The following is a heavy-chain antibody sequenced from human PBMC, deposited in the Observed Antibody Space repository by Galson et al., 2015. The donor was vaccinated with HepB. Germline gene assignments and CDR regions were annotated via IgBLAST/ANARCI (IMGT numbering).Heavy chain of an antibody. Sequence: SVTVSCKASGGTFSSYTISWVRQAPGQGLEWMGRIIPILGIANYAQKFQGRVTITADKSTSTAYMELSSLRSEDTAVYYCASIEYSSSSQHYYYYGMDVWGQGTTVTVSS. CDR1: GGTFSSYT. CDR3: ASIEYSSSSQHYYYYGMDV. V-gene: IGHV1-69*02. J-gene: IGHJ6*02. D-gene: IGHD6-6*01. CDR2: IIPILGIA.